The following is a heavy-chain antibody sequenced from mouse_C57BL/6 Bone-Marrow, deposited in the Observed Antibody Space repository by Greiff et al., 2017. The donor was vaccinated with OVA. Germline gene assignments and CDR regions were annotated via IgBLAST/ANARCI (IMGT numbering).Heavy chain of an antibody. CDR1: GFNIKDDY. D-gene: IGHD2-4*01. CDR2: IDPENGDT. J-gene: IGHJ4*01. V-gene: IGHV14-4*01. Sequence: EVKLQESGAELVRPGASVKLSCTASGFNIKDDYMHWVKQRPEQGLEWIGWIDPENGDTEYASKFQGKATITADTSSNTAYLQLSSLTSEDTAVYYCTPLNYDYVPYAMDYWGQGTSVTVSS. CDR3: TPLNYDYVPYAMDY.